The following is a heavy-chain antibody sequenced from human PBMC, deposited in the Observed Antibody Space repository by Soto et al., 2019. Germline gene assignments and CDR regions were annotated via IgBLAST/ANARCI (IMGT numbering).Heavy chain of an antibody. Sequence: HPGGSLRLSCAASGFTFSSYGMHWVRQAPGKGLEWVAVISYDGSNKYYADPVKGRFTISRDNSKNTLYLQMNSLRAEDTAVYYCAKELAAMVYYYYYGMDVWGQGTTVTVSS. J-gene: IGHJ6*02. D-gene: IGHD5-18*01. CDR1: GFTFSSYG. V-gene: IGHV3-30*18. CDR2: ISYDGSNK. CDR3: AKELAAMVYYYYYGMDV.